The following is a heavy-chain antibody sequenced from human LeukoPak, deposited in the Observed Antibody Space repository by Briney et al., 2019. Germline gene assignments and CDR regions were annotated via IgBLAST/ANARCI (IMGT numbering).Heavy chain of an antibody. CDR3: ATPDYGSGSYFEYYFDY. J-gene: IGHJ4*02. V-gene: IGHV1-24*01. CDR2: FDPEDGET. CDR1: GYTLTELS. Sequence: ASVKVSCKVSGYTLTELSMNWVRQAPGKGLEWMGGFDPEDGETIYAQKFQGRVTMTEDTSTDTAYMELSSLRSEDTAVYYCATPDYGSGSYFEYYFDYWGQGTLVTVSS. D-gene: IGHD3-10*01.